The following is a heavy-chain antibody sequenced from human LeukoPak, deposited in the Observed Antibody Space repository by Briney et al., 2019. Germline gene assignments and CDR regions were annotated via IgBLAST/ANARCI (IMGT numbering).Heavy chain of an antibody. Sequence: PSETLSLTCAVYGGSFSGYYWSLIRQPPGKGLEWIGEINHSGSTNYNPSLKSRVTISVDMSKNQFSLKLSSVTAADTAVYYCARGRVVRGVNRFDYWGQGTLVTVSS. V-gene: IGHV4-34*01. CDR3: ARGRVVRGVNRFDY. J-gene: IGHJ4*02. D-gene: IGHD3-10*01. CDR1: GGSFSGYY. CDR2: INHSGST.